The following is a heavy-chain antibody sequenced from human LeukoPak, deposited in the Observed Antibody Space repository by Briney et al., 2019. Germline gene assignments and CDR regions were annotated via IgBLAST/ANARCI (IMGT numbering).Heavy chain of an antibody. CDR2: FDPEDGET. D-gene: IGHD1-26*01. J-gene: IGHJ5*02. CDR3: ARDNSVGDIAWWFDP. CDR1: GYTLTELS. V-gene: IGHV1-24*01. Sequence: ASVKVSCKVSGYTLTELSMHWVRQAPGKGLEWMGGFDPEDGETIYAQKFQGRVTMTEDTSTDTAYMELSSLRSEDTAAYYCARDNSVGDIAWWFDPWGQGTLVTVSS.